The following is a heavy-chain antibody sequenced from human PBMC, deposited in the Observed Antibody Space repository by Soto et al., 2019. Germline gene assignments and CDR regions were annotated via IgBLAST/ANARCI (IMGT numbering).Heavy chain of an antibody. CDR1: GFTFTSSA. D-gene: IGHD3-10*01. CDR3: AVHYGSGSYYSYGMDV. V-gene: IGHV1-58*01. Sequence: GASLKVSCKASGFTFTSSAVQWVRQARGQRLEWIGWIVVGSGNTNYAQKFQERVTITRDMSTSTAYMELSSLRSEDTAVYYCAVHYGSGSYYSYGMDVWGQGTTVTVSS. CDR2: IVVGSGNT. J-gene: IGHJ6*02.